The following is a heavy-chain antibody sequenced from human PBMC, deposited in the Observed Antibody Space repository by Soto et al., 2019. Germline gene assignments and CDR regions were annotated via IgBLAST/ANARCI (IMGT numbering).Heavy chain of an antibody. CDR3: AKNGQPPYYYYGLDV. V-gene: IGHV1-18*01. D-gene: IGHD2-8*01. Sequence: ASVKVSCKGSGYTFTRYGISWVRQAPGQGLEWMGWISGYNGDTNYAQKFQGRVSMTIDTSTTTAYMELRSLTSDDTAVYFCAKNGQPPYYYYGLDVWGQGTKVTVSS. CDR2: ISGYNGDT. J-gene: IGHJ6*02. CDR1: GYTFTRYG.